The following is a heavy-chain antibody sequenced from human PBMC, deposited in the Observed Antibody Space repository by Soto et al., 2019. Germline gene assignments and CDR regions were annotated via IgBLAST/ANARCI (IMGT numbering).Heavy chain of an antibody. CDR1: GFSFSSYA. V-gene: IGHV3-23*01. J-gene: IGHJ4*02. CDR3: ARWNYLDY. Sequence: EVQLLESGGGLVQPGGSLRLSCAASGFSFSSYAMSWVRQAPGKGLECVSTVSGSEGKTFSADSVKGRFSLSRDTSDNTLYLQMNSLRADDKAIYYCARWNYLDYWGQGARVTVSA. D-gene: IGHD2-15*01. CDR2: VSGSEGKT.